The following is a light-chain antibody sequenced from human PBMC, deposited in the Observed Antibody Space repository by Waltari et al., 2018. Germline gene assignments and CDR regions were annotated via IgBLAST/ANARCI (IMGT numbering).Light chain of an antibody. CDR1: GSNIGAGYD. CDR2: GST. CDR3: QSYDPSLSVV. J-gene: IGLJ3*02. V-gene: IGLV1-40*01. Sequence: QSVLTQPPSVSGAPGQRVTISCTGSGSNIGAGYDVHWYQQLPRAAPKLLIYGSTSRPLGVPARFFGSTSGTSASLAITGLQAEDEADYYCQSYDPSLSVVFGGGTKLTVL.